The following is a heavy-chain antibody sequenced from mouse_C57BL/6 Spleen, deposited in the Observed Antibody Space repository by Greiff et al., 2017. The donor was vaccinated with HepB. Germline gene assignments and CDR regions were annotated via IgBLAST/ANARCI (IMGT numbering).Heavy chain of an antibody. CDR2: IYIGNGYT. CDR3: ARSGLLRSPWYFDV. D-gene: IGHD1-1*01. V-gene: IGHV1-58*01. CDR1: GYTFTSYG. J-gene: IGHJ1*03. Sequence: EVKLMESGAELVRPGSSVKMSCKTSGYTFTSYGINWVKQRPGQGLEWIGYIYIGNGYTEYNEKFKGKATLTSDTSSSTAYMQLSSLTSEDSAIYFCARSGLLRSPWYFDVWGTGTTVTVSS.